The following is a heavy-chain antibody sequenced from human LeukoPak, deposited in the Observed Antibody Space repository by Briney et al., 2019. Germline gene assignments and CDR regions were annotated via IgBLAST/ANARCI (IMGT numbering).Heavy chain of an antibody. CDR3: ARTYCASGTCYDTFDI. D-gene: IGHD2-15*01. Sequence: SETLSLTCTVSGGSIGNYYWGWIRQPPGKGLEWIADIFHSGSTNYNPSLKSRVTISLGTSKNQFSLRMNSVTAADTAVYYCARTYCASGTCYDTFDIWGQGTLVTVSS. V-gene: IGHV4-59*01. J-gene: IGHJ3*02. CDR1: GGSIGNYY. CDR2: IFHSGST.